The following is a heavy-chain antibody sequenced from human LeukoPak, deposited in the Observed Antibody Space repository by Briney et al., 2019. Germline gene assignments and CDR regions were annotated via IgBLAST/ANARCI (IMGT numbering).Heavy chain of an antibody. Sequence: SETLSLTCIVSGGSINAYFWSWIRQPAGRGLEWIGRIYPGGSTDYNPSLKSRVTMSVDTSKNHFSLRLSSVTTADTAVYYCAREEKDYYDGSGYYCDYWSQGTLVTVSS. CDR1: GGSINAYF. D-gene: IGHD3-22*01. CDR2: IYPGGST. V-gene: IGHV4-4*07. CDR3: AREEKDYYDGSGYYCDY. J-gene: IGHJ4*02.